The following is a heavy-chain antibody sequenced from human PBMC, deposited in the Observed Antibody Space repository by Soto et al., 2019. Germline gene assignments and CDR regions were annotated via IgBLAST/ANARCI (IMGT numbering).Heavy chain of an antibody. CDR3: ARRGIDTMSGFDALDV. Sequence: EVLLVESGGGLVQPGGSLRLSCTTSGFTFSTYDMHWVRQVTGKGLEWVSGIVVAGDTYYPDSVKGRFTISRENAKNSLYLQMDSLRVEDTAVYYCARRGIDTMSGFDALDVWGLGTKGNVSS. J-gene: IGHJ3*01. CDR1: GFTFSTYD. CDR2: IVVAGDT. V-gene: IGHV3-13*01. D-gene: IGHD6-25*01.